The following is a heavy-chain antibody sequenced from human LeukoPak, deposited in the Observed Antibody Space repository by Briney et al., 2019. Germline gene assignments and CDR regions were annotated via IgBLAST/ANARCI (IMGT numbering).Heavy chain of an antibody. V-gene: IGHV4-34*01. CDR3: AREGWQRGYNWFDP. J-gene: IGHJ5*02. D-gene: IGHD6-25*01. CDR1: GGSFSGYY. Sequence: PSETLSLTCAVYGGSFSGYYWSWIRQPPGKGLEWIGEINHSGSTNYNPSLKSRVTISVDTSKNQFSLKLSSVTAADTAVYYCAREGWQRGYNWFDPWGQGTLVTVSS. CDR2: INHSGST.